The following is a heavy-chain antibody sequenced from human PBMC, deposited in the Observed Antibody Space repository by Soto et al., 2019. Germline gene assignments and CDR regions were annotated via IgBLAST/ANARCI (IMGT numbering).Heavy chain of an antibody. Sequence: EVQLLESGGGLVQPGGSLRLSCAAPGFTFSSYAMSWVRQAPGKGLEWVSAISGSGGSTYYADSVKGRFTISRDNSKNTLYLQMNSLRAEDTAVYYCAKDQDSSGWYSVWGQGTLVTVSS. J-gene: IGHJ4*02. V-gene: IGHV3-23*01. CDR3: AKDQDSSGWYSV. CDR2: ISGSGGST. CDR1: GFTFSSYA. D-gene: IGHD6-19*01.